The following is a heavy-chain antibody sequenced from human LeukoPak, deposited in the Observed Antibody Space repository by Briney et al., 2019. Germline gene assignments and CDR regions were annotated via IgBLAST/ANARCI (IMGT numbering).Heavy chain of an antibody. CDR3: ASTYDSTTLDAFDI. CDR2: MDPNSGNT. J-gene: IGHJ3*02. CDR1: GYTFTSYD. D-gene: IGHD3-22*01. V-gene: IGHV1-8*03. Sequence: ASVKVSCKASGYTFTSYDINWVRQATGQGLEWMGWMDPNSGNTGYAQKFQGRVTITRNTSISTAYMELSSLRSEDTAVYYCASTYDSTTLDAFDIWGQGTMVTVSS.